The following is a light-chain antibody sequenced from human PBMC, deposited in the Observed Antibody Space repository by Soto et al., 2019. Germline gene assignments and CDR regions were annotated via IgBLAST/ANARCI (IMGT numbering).Light chain of an antibody. J-gene: IGKJ3*01. V-gene: IGKV3-15*01. CDR1: QSVSSN. Sequence: EIVMTQSPATLSVSPGERATLSCRASQSVSSNLAWYQQKPGQAPRLLIYGASTRATGIPARFSCSGSGTEFPRTIVSLQSEDFPVYYCQQYNNWPFTFGPGNKVYIK. CDR2: GAS. CDR3: QQYNNWPFT.